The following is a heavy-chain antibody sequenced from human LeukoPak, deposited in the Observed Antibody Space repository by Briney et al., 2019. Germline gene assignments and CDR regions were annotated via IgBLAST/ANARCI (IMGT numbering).Heavy chain of an antibody. CDR3: ARVVLGRRWLQTSYYYGMDV. J-gene: IGHJ6*02. Sequence: GASVKVSCKASGGTFSSYAISWVRQAPGQGLEWMGGIIPIFGTANYAQKFQGRVTITADEYTSTAYLELSSLTSEDTAVYYCARVVLGRRWLQTSYYYGMDVWGQGTTVTVSS. CDR2: IIPIFGTA. CDR1: GGTFSSYA. D-gene: IGHD5-24*01. V-gene: IGHV1-69*13.